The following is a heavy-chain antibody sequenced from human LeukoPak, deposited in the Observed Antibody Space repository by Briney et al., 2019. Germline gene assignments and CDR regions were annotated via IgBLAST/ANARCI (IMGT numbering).Heavy chain of an antibody. CDR1: GGTFSSYA. V-gene: IGHV1-69*04. Sequence: ASVKVSCKASGGTFSSYAISWVRQAPGQGLEWMGRIIPILGIANYAQKFQGRVTITADKSTSTAYMELSSLRSDDTAVYYCARDPPHSSSSVSSDYWGQGTLVTVSS. CDR3: ARDPPHSSSSVSSDY. D-gene: IGHD6-6*01. CDR2: IIPILGIA. J-gene: IGHJ4*02.